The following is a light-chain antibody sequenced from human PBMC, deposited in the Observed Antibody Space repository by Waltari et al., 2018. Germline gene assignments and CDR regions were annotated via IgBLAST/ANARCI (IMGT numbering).Light chain of an antibody. J-gene: IGLJ2*01. CDR2: DIS. V-gene: IGLV2-14*03. CDR3: SSYTSSSTLNVV. CDR1: SSDVGGYNY. Sequence: QSALTQPASVSGSLGQSITISCTGTSSDVGGYNYVTWSQQHPGKAPKLMIYDISNRPSGVSNRFSGSKSGNTASLTISGLQAEDEADYYCSSYTSSSTLNVVFGGGTKLTVL.